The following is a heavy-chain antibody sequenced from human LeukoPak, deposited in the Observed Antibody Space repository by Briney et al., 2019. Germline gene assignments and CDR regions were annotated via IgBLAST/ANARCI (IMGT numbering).Heavy chain of an antibody. V-gene: IGHV3-23*01. CDR3: AKDPQGVGAPLYYFDY. CDR1: GFTFSSYA. Sequence: GGSLRLSCAASGFTFSSYAMSWVRQAPGKGLEWVSAISGSGGSTYYADSVKGRFTISRDNSKNTLYLQMNSLRAEDTAVYYCAKDPQGVGAPLYYFDYWGQGTLVTVSS. CDR2: ISGSGGST. D-gene: IGHD1-26*01. J-gene: IGHJ4*02.